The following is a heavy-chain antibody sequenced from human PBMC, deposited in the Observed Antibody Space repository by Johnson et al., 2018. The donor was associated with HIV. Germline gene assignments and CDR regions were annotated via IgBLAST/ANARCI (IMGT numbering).Heavy chain of an antibody. CDR2: IKEDGSAK. J-gene: IGHJ3*02. V-gene: IGHV3-7*03. CDR3: ETWARGWGIDGFDI. CDR1: GFTFSNAW. D-gene: IGHD3-16*01. Sequence: VQLVESGGGLVKPGGSLRLSCAASGFTFSNAWMSWVRQAPGKGLEWVTYIKEDGSAKYHVDPVKGRFTISRDNAKKSLYLEMNSLRDEDTAVYSCETWARGWGIDGFDIWGRGTMVTVSS.